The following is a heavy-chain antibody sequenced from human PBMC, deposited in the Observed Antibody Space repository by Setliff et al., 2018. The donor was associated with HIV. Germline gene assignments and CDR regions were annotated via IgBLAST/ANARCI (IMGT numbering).Heavy chain of an antibody. CDR1: GGSIRATSYY. J-gene: IGHJ4*01. CDR2: IYYSGST. CDR3: WRLGYYNFWRGYWTDY. V-gene: IGHV4-39*01. D-gene: IGHD3-3*01. Sequence: SETLSLTCTVSGGSIRATSYYWGWIRPPPGKGLEWLWSIYYSGSTKYNPSLKSRVTISLYMAKNQFSLNLNSVTVADTATYFCWRLGYYNFWRGYWTDYWGHGTLVTVSS.